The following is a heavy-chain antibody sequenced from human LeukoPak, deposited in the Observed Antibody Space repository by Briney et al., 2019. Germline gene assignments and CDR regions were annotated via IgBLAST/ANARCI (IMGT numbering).Heavy chain of an antibody. CDR2: ILPRDFDI. CDR1: GYIFNNYW. J-gene: IGHJ4*02. D-gene: IGHD2-2*01. CDR3: ARRSCTSTSCSHFDF. Sequence: GQSLKISCKTPGYIFNNYWIGWVRQMPGKGLEYMGIILPRDFDIRYSPSFQGQVTISADKSITTAYLHWNNLKPSDTAMYYCARRSCTSTSCSHFDFWGRGTLVTVSS. V-gene: IGHV5-51*01.